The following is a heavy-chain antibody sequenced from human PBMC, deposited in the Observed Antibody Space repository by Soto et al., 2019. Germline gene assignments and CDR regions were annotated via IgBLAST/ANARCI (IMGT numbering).Heavy chain of an antibody. CDR3: ATTTTLVPDAFDI. J-gene: IGHJ3*02. CDR2: IYYSGST. Sequence: NPSETLSLTCTVSGGSISSGGYYWSWIRQHPGKGLEWIGYIYYSGSTYYNPSLKSRVTISVDTSKNQFSLKLSSVTAADTAVYYCATTTTLVPDAFDIWGQGTMVTVSS. D-gene: IGHD1-1*01. V-gene: IGHV4-31*03. CDR1: GGSISSGGYY.